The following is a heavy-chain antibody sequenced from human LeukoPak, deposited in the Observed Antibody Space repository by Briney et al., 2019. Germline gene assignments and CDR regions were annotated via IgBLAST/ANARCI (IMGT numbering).Heavy chain of an antibody. CDR2: INPNSGGT. Sequence: ASVKVSCKASGYTFTGYYMHWVRQAPGQGLEWMGWINPNSGGTNYAQKFQGRVTMTRDTSISTAYMELSRLRSDDTAVYYCARDARPGRYFGVVTNLFDYWGQGTLVTVSS. CDR3: ARDARPGRYFGVVTNLFDY. V-gene: IGHV1-2*02. D-gene: IGHD3-3*01. CDR1: GYTFTGYY. J-gene: IGHJ4*02.